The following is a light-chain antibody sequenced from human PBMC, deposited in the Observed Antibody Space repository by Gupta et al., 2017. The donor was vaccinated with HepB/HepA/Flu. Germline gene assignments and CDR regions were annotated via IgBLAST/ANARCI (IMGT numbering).Light chain of an antibody. V-gene: IGKV3-20*01. J-gene: IGKJ3*01. CDR2: GTS. CDR3: QQYGSSSFT. Sequence: DIVLTQSPGTLSLSPGERATLSCRASQSVSSSYLAWYQQKPGQAPRLLIYGTSSRAAGIPDSFSGSGSGTCFSLTISRLEPEDFAVFYCQQYGSSSFTFGPGTKVDIK. CDR1: QSVSSSY.